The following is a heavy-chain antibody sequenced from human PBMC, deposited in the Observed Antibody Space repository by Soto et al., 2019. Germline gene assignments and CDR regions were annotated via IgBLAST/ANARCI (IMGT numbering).Heavy chain of an antibody. CDR2: VYDTRDT. Sequence: QVQLQQSGPGLVKPSETLSLTCTVSSGPSSSHNWGWIRQPPGRGLEWIGYVYDTRDTSYNPSLRSRVTISADTTTNHISLTLTSVTAADTAVYYCVRQGIGYLHGLVDVWGQGTTVSVSS. J-gene: IGHJ6*02. CDR1: SGPSSSHN. CDR3: VRQGIGYLHGLVDV. D-gene: IGHD1-1*01. V-gene: IGHV4-59*08.